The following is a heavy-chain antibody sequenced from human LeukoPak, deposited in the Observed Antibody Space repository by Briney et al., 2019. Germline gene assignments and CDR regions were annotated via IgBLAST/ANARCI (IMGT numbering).Heavy chain of an antibody. CDR3: ARVYYYGSGSYPYDY. D-gene: IGHD3-10*01. CDR2: INWSGTTT. CDR1: GFTFDDFG. J-gene: IGHJ4*02. Sequence: GGSLRLSCAASGFTFDDFGMSWVRQVPGKGLEWVSDINWSGTTTAYSDSVKGRFTISRDNAKNTLYLQMNSLRAEDTAVYYCARVYYYGSGSYPYDYWGQGTLVTVSS. V-gene: IGHV3-20*04.